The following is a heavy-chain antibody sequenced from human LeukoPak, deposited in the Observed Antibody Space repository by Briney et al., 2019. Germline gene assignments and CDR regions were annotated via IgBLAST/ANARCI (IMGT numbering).Heavy chain of an antibody. CDR2: IWYDGSNK. CDR3: ARDIYSSGWYYFDY. J-gene: IGHJ4*02. Sequence: GGSLRLSCVGSGFSFSSYGMHWVRQAPGQGLEWVALIWYDGSNKNYVDSVKGRFTISRDNSKNTLYLQMNSPRAEDTAMYYCARDIYSSGWYYFDYWGQGALVTVSS. V-gene: IGHV3-33*01. CDR1: GFSFSSYG. D-gene: IGHD6-19*01.